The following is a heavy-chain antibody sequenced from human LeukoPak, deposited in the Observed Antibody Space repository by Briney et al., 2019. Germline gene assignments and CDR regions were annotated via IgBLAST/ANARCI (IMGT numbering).Heavy chain of an antibody. CDR2: IYYSGST. J-gene: IGHJ4*02. V-gene: IGHV4-61*01. CDR3: ARYNWNDPDY. CDR1: GGSVSSGSYY. D-gene: IGHD1-20*01. Sequence: SETLSLTCTVSGGSVSSGSYYWSWIRQPPGKGLEWIGYIYYSGSTNYNPSLKSRVTISVDTSKNQFSLKLSSVAAADTAVYYCARYNWNDPDYRGQGTLVTVSS.